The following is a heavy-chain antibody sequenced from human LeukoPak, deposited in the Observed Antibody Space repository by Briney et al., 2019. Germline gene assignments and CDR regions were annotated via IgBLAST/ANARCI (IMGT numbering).Heavy chain of an antibody. Sequence: SETLSLTCTVSGGSISSGSYYWSWIRQPAGKGLEWIGRIYSSGSTNYNPSLKSRVTMSVDTSKNQFSLRLSSVTAADTAVYYCARDAYCGGDCYPAYNWFDPWGQGTLVTVSS. D-gene: IGHD2-21*02. CDR2: IYSSGST. J-gene: IGHJ5*02. CDR3: ARDAYCGGDCYPAYNWFDP. V-gene: IGHV4-61*02. CDR1: GGSISSGSYY.